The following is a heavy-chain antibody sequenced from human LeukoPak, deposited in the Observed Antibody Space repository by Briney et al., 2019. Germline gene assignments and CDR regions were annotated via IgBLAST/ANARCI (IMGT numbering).Heavy chain of an antibody. Sequence: GGSLRLSCAASGFTFSSYSMNWVRQAPGKGLEWVSSISSSSGYIYYADSVKGRFTISRDNAKNSLYLQMNSLRAEDTAVYYCARDIAVAGTDYWGQGTLVTVSS. CDR3: ARDIAVAGTDY. CDR1: GFTFSSYS. J-gene: IGHJ4*02. CDR2: ISSSSGYI. D-gene: IGHD6-19*01. V-gene: IGHV3-21*01.